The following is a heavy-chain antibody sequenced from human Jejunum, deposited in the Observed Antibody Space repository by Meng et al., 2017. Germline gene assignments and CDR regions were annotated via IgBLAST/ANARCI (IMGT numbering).Heavy chain of an antibody. J-gene: IGHJ5*02. CDR2: SYHTGSS. V-gene: IGHV4-30-2*01. D-gene: IGHD2-21*02. CDR3: ARASVGNCGGDCYSPHWFDP. CDR1: GGSISSGAYS. Sequence: QLQLQESGSGLVQPSQTLSLTCAVSGGSISSGAYSWSWIRQPPGEGLEWIGHSYHTGSSNYNPSLESRVTISVDRSKNQFSLKLTSVTAADTAVYYCARASVGNCGGDCYSPHWFDPWGQGTLVTVPQ.